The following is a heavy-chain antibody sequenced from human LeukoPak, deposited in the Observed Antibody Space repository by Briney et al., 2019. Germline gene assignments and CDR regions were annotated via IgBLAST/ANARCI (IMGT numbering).Heavy chain of an antibody. CDR1: GFTFSSYE. Sequence: QPGGSLRLSCAASGFTFSSYEMNWVRQAPGKGLEWVSYISSSGSTIYYADSVKGRFTISRDNAKNSLYLQMNSLRAEDTAVYYCARSSSSWYDGNYWGQGTLVTVSS. D-gene: IGHD6-13*01. V-gene: IGHV3-48*03. CDR3: ARSSSSWYDGNY. J-gene: IGHJ4*02. CDR2: ISSSGSTI.